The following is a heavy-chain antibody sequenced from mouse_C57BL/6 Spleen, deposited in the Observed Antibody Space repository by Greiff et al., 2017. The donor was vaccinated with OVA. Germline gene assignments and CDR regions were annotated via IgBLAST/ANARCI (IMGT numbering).Heavy chain of an antibody. CDR1: GYTFTEYT. CDR3: ARHEERYDYDVGAWFAY. Sequence: QLQQSGAELVKPGASVKLSCKASGYTFTEYTIHWVKQRSGQGLEWIGWFYPGSGSIKYNEKFKDKATLTADKSSSTVYMELSRLTSEDSAVYFCARHEERYDYDVGAWFAYWGQGTLVTVSA. V-gene: IGHV1-62-2*01. J-gene: IGHJ3*01. CDR2: FYPGSGSI. D-gene: IGHD2-4*01.